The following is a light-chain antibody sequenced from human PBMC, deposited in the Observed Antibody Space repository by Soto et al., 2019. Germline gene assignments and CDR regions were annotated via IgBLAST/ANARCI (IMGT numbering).Light chain of an antibody. V-gene: IGLV1-51*02. J-gene: IGLJ3*02. CDR1: SSNIGINY. CDR3: GTWDSSLSAWL. CDR2: ENS. Sequence: QSVLTQPPSVSAAPGQKVTISCSGSSSNIGINYVSWYQQLPGTAPKLLIYENSKRPSGIPDRFSGSKSGTSATLGITGLQTGDEADYYCGTWDSSLSAWLFGGGTKLTVL.